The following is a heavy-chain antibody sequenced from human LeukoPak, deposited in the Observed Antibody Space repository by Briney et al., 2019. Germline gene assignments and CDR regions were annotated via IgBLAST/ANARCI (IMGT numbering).Heavy chain of an antibody. D-gene: IGHD3-10*01. CDR2: ISSSSSTI. J-gene: IGHJ4*02. CDR3: ARDLVRWFGELSSYHFDY. Sequence: GGSLRLSCAASGFTFSSYSMNWVRQAPGEGLEWVSYISSSSSTIYYADSVKGRFTISRDNAKNSLYLQMNSLRAEDTAVYYCARDLVRWFGELSSYHFDYWGQGTLVTVSS. CDR1: GFTFSSYS. V-gene: IGHV3-48*01.